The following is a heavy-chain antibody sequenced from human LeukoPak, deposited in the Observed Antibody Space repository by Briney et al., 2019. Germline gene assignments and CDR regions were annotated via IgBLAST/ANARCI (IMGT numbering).Heavy chain of an antibody. CDR1: GGSISSYY. CDR2: IYTSGST. V-gene: IGHV4-4*07. J-gene: IGHJ4*02. D-gene: IGHD5-18*01. CDR3: ARDYSYGYAGFFDY. Sequence: KTSETLSLTCTVSGGSISSYYWSWIRQPAGKGLEWIGRIYTSGSTNYNPSLKSRVTISVDTSKNQFSLKLSSVTAADTAVYYCARDYSYGYAGFFDYWGQGTLVTVSS.